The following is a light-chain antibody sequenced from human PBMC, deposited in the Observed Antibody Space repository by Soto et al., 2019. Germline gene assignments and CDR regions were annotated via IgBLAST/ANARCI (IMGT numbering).Light chain of an antibody. CDR2: SNN. J-gene: IGLJ2*01. Sequence: QSVLTQPPSASGTPGQRVTISCSGSSSNIGSNTVNWYQQLPGTAPKVLIYSNNQRPSGVPGRFSGSKSGTSASLAISGLQSEDEADYYCAAWDDSLNVVFGGGTKLTVL. V-gene: IGLV1-44*01. CDR3: AAWDDSLNVV. CDR1: SSNIGSNT.